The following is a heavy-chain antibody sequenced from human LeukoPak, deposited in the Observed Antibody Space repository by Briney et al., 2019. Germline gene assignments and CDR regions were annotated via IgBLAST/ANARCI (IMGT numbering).Heavy chain of an antibody. CDR3: ARAPSGGYDTLRYAFDI. CDR2: IYSSGTT. V-gene: IGHV4-59*01. Sequence: PSETLSLTCTVSGGSISGFYWSWIRQPPGKGLEWIGYIYSSGTTSYNPSLKSRVTISVDTSKNQFSLKLSSVTAADTAVYYCARAPSGGYDTLRYAFDIWGQGTMVTVSS. D-gene: IGHD3-10*01. CDR1: GGSISGFY. J-gene: IGHJ3*02.